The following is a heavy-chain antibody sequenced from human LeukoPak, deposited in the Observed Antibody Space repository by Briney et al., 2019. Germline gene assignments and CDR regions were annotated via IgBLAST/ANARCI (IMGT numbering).Heavy chain of an antibody. CDR2: ISGSGVSGAGT. J-gene: IGHJ6*03. V-gene: IGHV3-23*01. D-gene: IGHD1-26*01. CDR1: GFIFSSYA. Sequence: GGSLRLSCVASGFIFSSYAMSWVRQAPGKGLEWVSGISGSGVSGAGTYYADSVKGRFTISRDYSKNTLYLQMNSLRAEDMAVYYCTKDRWELPKRNYMDVWGKGTTVTVSS. CDR3: TKDRWELPKRNYMDV.